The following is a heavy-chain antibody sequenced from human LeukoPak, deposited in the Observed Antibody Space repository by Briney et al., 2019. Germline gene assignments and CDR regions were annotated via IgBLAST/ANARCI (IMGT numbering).Heavy chain of an antibody. Sequence: ASVKVSCTASGYTFSSYGISWVRQAPGQGLEWLGWISAYNGETNYAQRLQGRVTMTTDTSTRTAHMELRSLRSDDTAVYYCARDVQLNSGSYGGYWGQGTLVTVSS. J-gene: IGHJ4*02. D-gene: IGHD1-26*01. CDR3: ARDVQLNSGSYGGY. CDR2: ISAYNGET. CDR1: GYTFSSYG. V-gene: IGHV1-18*04.